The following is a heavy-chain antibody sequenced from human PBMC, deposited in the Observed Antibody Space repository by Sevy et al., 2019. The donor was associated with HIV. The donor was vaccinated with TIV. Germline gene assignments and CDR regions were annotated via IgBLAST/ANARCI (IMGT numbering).Heavy chain of an antibody. CDR3: VREGLGGYSYSLDC. V-gene: IGHV3-7*01. CDR1: GFSFSSYW. Sequence: GGSLRLSCAASGFSFSSYWMSWVRQAPGKGLEWVATMKQDGTEKDYVDSVKGRFTFSRDNTKSSLFLQMNSLSAEDTAVYYCVREGLGGYSYSLDCWGQGTLVTVSS. D-gene: IGHD5-18*01. CDR2: MKQDGTEK. J-gene: IGHJ4*02.